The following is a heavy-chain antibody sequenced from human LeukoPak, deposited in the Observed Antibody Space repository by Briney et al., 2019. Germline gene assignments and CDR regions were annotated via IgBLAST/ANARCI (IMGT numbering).Heavy chain of an antibody. Sequence: SQTLSLTCTVSGGSISSGGYYWSWLRQHPGQGLVWIGYIYYSGSTYYNPSLKGRVTISVDTSKNQFSLKLSSVTAADTAVYYCARDAVATIGYYYYGMDVWGQGTTVTVSS. V-gene: IGHV4-31*03. CDR3: ARDAVATIGYYYYGMDV. J-gene: IGHJ6*02. CDR1: GGSISSGGYY. CDR2: IYYSGST. D-gene: IGHD5-12*01.